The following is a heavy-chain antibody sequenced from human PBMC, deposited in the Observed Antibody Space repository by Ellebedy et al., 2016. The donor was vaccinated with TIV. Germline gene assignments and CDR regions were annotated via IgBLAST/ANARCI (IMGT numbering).Heavy chain of an antibody. CDR3: VRDYPRSYYYYGMDV. CDR2: IKEDGTEK. V-gene: IGHV3-7*01. Sequence: PGGSLRLSCAASGFTFSSYWMSWVRQAPGKGLEWVANIKEDGTEKYYVDSVKGRFTISRDNAKSSVFLQMNSLRAEDTALYYCVRDYPRSYYYYGMDVWGQGTTVIVSS. CDR1: GFTFSSYW. D-gene: IGHD3-16*02. J-gene: IGHJ6*02.